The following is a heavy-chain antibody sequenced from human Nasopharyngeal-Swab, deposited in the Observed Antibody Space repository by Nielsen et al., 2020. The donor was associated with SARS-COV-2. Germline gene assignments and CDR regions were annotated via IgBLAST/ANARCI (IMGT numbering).Heavy chain of an antibody. D-gene: IGHD3-10*01. CDR3: AKDVLLWFGELYGGNWFDP. CDR1: GGALISSSYY. V-gene: IGHV4-39*01. CDR2: IYYSGRP. Sequence: SETLSLTCTVAGGALISSSYYWGWIRQPPGKGLEWIGSIYYSGRPYYNPSLKSRVTISVDPSMNQFSLKLSSVTAADTAVYYCAKDVLLWFGELYGGNWFDPWGQGTLVTVSS. J-gene: IGHJ5*02.